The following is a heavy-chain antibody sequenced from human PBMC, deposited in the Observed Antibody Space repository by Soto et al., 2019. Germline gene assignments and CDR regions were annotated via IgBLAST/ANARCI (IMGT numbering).Heavy chain of an antibody. CDR1: GGSISSYY. Sequence: SETLSLTCTVSGGSISSYYWSWIRQPPGKGLEWIGYIYYSGSTNYNPSLKSRVTISVDTSKNQFSLKLSSVTAADTAVYYCARDPDSCFDPWGQGTLVTVSS. CDR3: ARDPDSCFDP. CDR2: IYYSGST. V-gene: IGHV4-59*01. J-gene: IGHJ5*02.